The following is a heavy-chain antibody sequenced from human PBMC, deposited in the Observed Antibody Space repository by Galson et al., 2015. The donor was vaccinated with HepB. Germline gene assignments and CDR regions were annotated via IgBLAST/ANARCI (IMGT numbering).Heavy chain of an antibody. J-gene: IGHJ4*02. Sequence: SLRLSCAASGFTFSSYAMSWVRQAPGKGLEWVSAISGSGGSTYYADSVKGRFTISRDNSKNTLYLQMNSLRAEDTAVYYCAKAKAPTYLGLGEFDYWGQGTLVTVSS. CDR1: GFTFSSYA. CDR2: ISGSGGST. CDR3: AKAKAPTYLGLGEFDY. V-gene: IGHV3-23*01. D-gene: IGHD3-16*01.